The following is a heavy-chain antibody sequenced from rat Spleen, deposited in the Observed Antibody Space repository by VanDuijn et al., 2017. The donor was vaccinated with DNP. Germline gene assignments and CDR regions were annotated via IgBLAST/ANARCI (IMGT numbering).Heavy chain of an antibody. D-gene: IGHD1-12*01. V-gene: IGHV5-7*01. CDR3: ARHRTIMPYYYAMDA. CDR1: GFTFSDYY. Sequence: EVQLVESGGGLVQPGRSLKLSCAASGFTFSDYYMAWVRQAPTKGLEWVATISYNGGTPYYRDSVKGRFTISRDNSQSTLYLQMDSLRSEDTATYCCARHRTIMPYYYAMDAWGQGASVTVSS. J-gene: IGHJ4*01. CDR2: ISYNGGTP.